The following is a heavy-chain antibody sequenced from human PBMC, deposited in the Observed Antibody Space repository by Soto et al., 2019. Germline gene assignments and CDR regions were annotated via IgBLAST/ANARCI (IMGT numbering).Heavy chain of an antibody. CDR3: ARDQGNNWDLDY. D-gene: IGHD1-20*01. CDR2: VSGSGVST. J-gene: IGHJ4*02. V-gene: IGHV3-23*01. Sequence: GGSLRLSCAASVLTFSSYAMNWVRQAPGKGLEWVSTVSGSGVSTYYADSVKGRFTISRDNSKNTLYLQMNSLGAEDTAVYYCARDQGNNWDLDYWGQGTQVTVSS. CDR1: VLTFSSYA.